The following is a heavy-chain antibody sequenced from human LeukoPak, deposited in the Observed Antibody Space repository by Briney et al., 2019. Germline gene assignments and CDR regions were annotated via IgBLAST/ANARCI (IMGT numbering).Heavy chain of an antibody. CDR1: GFTFSSYG. J-gene: IGHJ4*02. CDR2: ISYDGSNK. D-gene: IGHD1-26*01. CDR3: ASGSNSGSYYGY. Sequence: GGSLRLSCAASGFTFSSYGMHWVRQAPGKGLEWVAVISYDGSNKFYAESVKGRFTISRDNSKNTLYLQMNSLRAEDTAVYYCASGSNSGSYYGYWGQGTLVTVSS. V-gene: IGHV3-30*03.